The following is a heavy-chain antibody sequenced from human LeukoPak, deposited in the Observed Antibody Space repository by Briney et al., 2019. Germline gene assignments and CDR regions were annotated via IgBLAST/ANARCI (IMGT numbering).Heavy chain of an antibody. CDR2: IWYDGSNK. J-gene: IGHJ4*02. Sequence: GGSLRLSCAASGFTFSSYGMHWVRQAPGKGLEWVAVIWYDGSNKYYADSVKGRFTISRDNSKNTLYLQMNSLRAEDTAVYYCAREGERWLQSPFDYWGQGTLVTVSS. CDR3: AREGERWLQSPFDY. V-gene: IGHV3-33*01. CDR1: GFTFSSYG. D-gene: IGHD5-24*01.